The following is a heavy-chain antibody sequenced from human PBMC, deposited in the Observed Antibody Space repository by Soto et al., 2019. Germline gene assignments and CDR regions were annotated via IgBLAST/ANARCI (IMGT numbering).Heavy chain of an antibody. D-gene: IGHD2-2*01. J-gene: IGHJ6*02. CDR1: GVSISSGGYY. CDR2: IYYSVNT. CDR3: ARDLQRYCSSTSCSYYGMDV. V-gene: IGHV4-31*03. Sequence: PSETLSLTCSVSGVSISSGGYYWNWIRQHPEKGLEWIGYIYYSVNTYYSPSLKSRVTISIDTSKNQFSLKLSSVTAADTGVYYCARDLQRYCSSTSCSYYGMDVWGQGTTVTVSS.